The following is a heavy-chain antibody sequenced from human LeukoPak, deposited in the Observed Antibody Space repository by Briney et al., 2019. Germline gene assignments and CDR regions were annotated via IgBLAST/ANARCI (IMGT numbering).Heavy chain of an antibody. D-gene: IGHD6-19*01. CDR3: ARQPAVAGTPDY. J-gene: IGHJ4*02. CDR1: GGSISSYY. V-gene: IGHV4-59*08. Sequence: SETLSLTCTVSGGSISSYYWSWIRQPPGKGLEWIGYIYYSGSTNYNPSLKSRVTISVDTSKNQFSLKLSSVTAADTAVYYCARQPAVAGTPDYWGQGTLVTVSS. CDR2: IYYSGST.